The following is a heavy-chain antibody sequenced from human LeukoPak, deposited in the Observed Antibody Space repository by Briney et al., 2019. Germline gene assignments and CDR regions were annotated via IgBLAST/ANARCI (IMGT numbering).Heavy chain of an antibody. J-gene: IGHJ4*02. CDR2: ISYDGRQK. CDR1: GFTFSTYA. Sequence: GGSLRLSCAASGFTFSTYAMHWVRQAPGKGLEWVAVISYDGRQKYYADSVKGRFTISRDNSKNTLFLQMNSLRDEDTAVYYCTRVYLERLTAGYFDHWGQGTLVTVSP. CDR3: TRVYLERLTAGYFDH. V-gene: IGHV3-30*14. D-gene: IGHD2-8*01.